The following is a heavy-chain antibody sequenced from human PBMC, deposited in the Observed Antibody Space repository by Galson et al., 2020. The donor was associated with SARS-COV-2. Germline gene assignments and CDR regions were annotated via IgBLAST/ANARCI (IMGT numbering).Heavy chain of an antibody. CDR2: IYTSGST. D-gene: IGHD2-2*01. V-gene: IGHV4-4*07. CDR3: ARYCSSTSCYFGAYGMDV. J-gene: IGHJ6*02. Sequence: ETSETLSLTCTVSGGSISSYSWSWIRQPAGKGLEWIGRIYTSGSTNYNPSLKSRVTMSVDTSKNQFSLKLSSVTAADTAVYYCARYCSSTSCYFGAYGMDVWGQGTTVTVSS. CDR1: GGSISSYS.